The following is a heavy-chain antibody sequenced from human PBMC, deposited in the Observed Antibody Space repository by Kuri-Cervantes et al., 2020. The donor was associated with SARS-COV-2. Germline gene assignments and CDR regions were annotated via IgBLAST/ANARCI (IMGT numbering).Heavy chain of an antibody. CDR2: ISYSGTT. J-gene: IGHJ4*02. CDR3: ARHLGGYGDRGFDF. CDR1: GASICSSNYY. V-gene: IGHV4-39*01. Sequence: GSLRLSCTVSGASICSSNYYWGWIRQPPGKGLEWIGSISYSGTTSHNPSLKSRVTISLDTSKNQFSLRLTSVTAADSAVYYCARHLGGYGDRGFDFWGQGTLVTVSS. D-gene: IGHD4-17*01.